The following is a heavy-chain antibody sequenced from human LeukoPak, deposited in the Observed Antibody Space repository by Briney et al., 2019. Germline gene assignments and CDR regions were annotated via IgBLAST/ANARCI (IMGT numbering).Heavy chain of an antibody. CDR2: IWYDGSNK. CDR3: AKSPGEYSSSAYYMDV. V-gene: IGHV3-33*06. CDR1: GFTFSSYG. J-gene: IGHJ6*03. Sequence: PGRSLRLSCAASGFTFSSYGMHWVRQAPGKGLEWVAVIWYDGSNKYYADSVKGRFTISRDNSKNTLYLQMNSLRAEDTAVYYCAKSPGEYSSSAYYMDVWGKGTTVTVSS. D-gene: IGHD6-6*01.